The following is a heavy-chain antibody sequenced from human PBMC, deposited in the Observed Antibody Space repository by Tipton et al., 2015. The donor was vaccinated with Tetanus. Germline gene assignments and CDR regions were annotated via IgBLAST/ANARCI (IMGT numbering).Heavy chain of an antibody. CDR3: ARGESDTSGYFFPYFDY. Sequence: TLSLTCTVSGASISSRLWNWIRQPPGKGLEWIGYLHYSGATAYNPSLRSRVTISGDTSKNLFSLRLKSVTAADTAIYYCARGESDTSGYFFPYFDYWGQGTLVTASS. V-gene: IGHV4-59*11. CDR1: GASISSRL. CDR2: LHYSGAT. J-gene: IGHJ4*02. D-gene: IGHD3-22*01.